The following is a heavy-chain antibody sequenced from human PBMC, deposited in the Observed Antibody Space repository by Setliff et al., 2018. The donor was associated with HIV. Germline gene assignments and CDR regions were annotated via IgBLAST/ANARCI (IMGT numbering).Heavy chain of an antibody. V-gene: IGHV1-69*05. CDR3: ARAGYSYGHYYFDY. J-gene: IGHJ4*02. D-gene: IGHD5-18*01. Sequence: ASVKVSCKASGGTFSSYAISWVRQAPGQGLEWMGWMNPNSGNTGYAQKFQGRVTITTDESTSTAYMELSSLRSEDTAVYYCARAGYSYGHYYFDYWGQGTLVTVSS. CDR1: GGTFSSYA. CDR2: MNPNSGNT.